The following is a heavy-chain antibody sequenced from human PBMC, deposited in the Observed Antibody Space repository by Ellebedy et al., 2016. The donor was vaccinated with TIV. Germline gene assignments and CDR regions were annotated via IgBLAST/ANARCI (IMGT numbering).Heavy chain of an antibody. D-gene: IGHD2-21*01. J-gene: IGHJ4*02. V-gene: IGHV3-53*01. Sequence: GGSLRLXCVASGSIVSSTYMTWVRQAPGKGLEWVAVTYRGGRTYYPDSVRGRFTISRDNSKNTLYLQMNSLRAEDTAVYYCARLPVPQGLIVPLFYYFDYWGQGTLVTVSS. CDR2: TYRGGRT. CDR3: ARLPVPQGLIVPLFYYFDY. CDR1: GSIVSSTY.